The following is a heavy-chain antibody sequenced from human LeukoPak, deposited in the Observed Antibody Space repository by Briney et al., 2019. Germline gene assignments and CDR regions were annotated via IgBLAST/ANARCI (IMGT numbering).Heavy chain of an antibody. V-gene: IGHV1-2*02. D-gene: IGHD1-26*01. Sequence: ASVKVSCKASGYSFTGYYMHWVRPAPGQGLEWMGWINPNSGGTNYAQKFQGRVTMTRDTSISTAYMELSRLRSDDTAVYYCARSSGSYKFDYWGQGTLVTVSS. CDR1: GYSFTGYY. J-gene: IGHJ4*02. CDR2: INPNSGGT. CDR3: ARSSGSYKFDY.